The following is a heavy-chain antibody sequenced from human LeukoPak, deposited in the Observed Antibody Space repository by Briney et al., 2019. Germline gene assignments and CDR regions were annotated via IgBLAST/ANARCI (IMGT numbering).Heavy chain of an antibody. D-gene: IGHD3-10*01. CDR2: ISGSGGST. CDR1: GFTFSSYA. CDR3: AKVEDYYGSGSYAH. J-gene: IGHJ4*02. V-gene: IGHV3-23*01. Sequence: PGGSMRLSCAASGFTFSSYAMSWVRQPPGKGLEWVSAISGSGGSTYYADSVKGRVTISRDNSKNTLYLQMNSLRAEDTAVYYCAKVEDYYGSGSYAHWGQGTLVTVSS.